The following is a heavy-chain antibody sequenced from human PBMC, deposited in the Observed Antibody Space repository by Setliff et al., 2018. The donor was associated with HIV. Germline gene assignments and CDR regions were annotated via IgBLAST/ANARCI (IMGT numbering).Heavy chain of an antibody. J-gene: IGHJ4*02. CDR1: GGSISRGAYY. D-gene: IGHD1-26*01. CDR3: ARDLREVGGGSYADY. CDR2: INNSGRI. Sequence: PPETLSLTCTVSGGSISRGAYYWSWIRQHPGKGLEWTAYINNSGRIYYNPSLKSRVTISVGTSKNQFSLKLSSVTAADTAVYYCARDLREVGGGSYADYWGQGTLVTVSS. V-gene: IGHV4-31*03.